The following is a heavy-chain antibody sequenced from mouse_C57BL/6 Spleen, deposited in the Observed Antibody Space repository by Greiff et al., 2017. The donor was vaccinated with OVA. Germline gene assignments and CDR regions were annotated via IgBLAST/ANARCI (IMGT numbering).Heavy chain of an antibody. D-gene: IGHD2-2*01. CDR3: ARSKGYDEGFAY. Sequence: QVQLQQPGAELVKPGASVKLSCKASGYTFTSYWMHWVKQRPGQGLEWIGMIHPNSGSTNYNEKFKSKATLTVDKSSSTAYMQLSSLTSVDSAVYYCARSKGYDEGFAYWGQGTLVTVSA. J-gene: IGHJ3*01. CDR2: IHPNSGST. CDR1: GYTFTSYW. V-gene: IGHV1-64*01.